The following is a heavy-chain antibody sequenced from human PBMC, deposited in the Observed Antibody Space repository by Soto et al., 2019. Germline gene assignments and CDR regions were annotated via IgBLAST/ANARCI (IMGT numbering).Heavy chain of an antibody. D-gene: IGHD2-21*01. CDR1: GFTFTSSA. J-gene: IGHJ4*02. Sequence: ASVQVSCQASGFTFTSSAVQWVRQARGQGLEWMGWINPNSGSTNYAQKFQGWVTMTRDTSISTAYMELSRLRSDDTAVYYCARDCGKYYFDYWGQGTLVTVSS. V-gene: IGHV1-2*04. CDR3: ARDCGKYYFDY. CDR2: INPNSGST.